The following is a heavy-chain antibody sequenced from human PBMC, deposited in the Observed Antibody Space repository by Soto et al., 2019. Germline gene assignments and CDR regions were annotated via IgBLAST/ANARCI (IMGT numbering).Heavy chain of an antibody. CDR3: ASGRHGDY. CDR2: ISAHTGNT. Sequence: QVHLVQSGAEVKKPGASVKVSCKGSGYAFTTYGITWVRQAPGQGLEWMGWISAHTGNTNYAQKLQGRVTVPRDTSTSSAYMELRSLRPDDTAVYYCASGRHGDYWGQGALVTVSS. CDR1: GYAFTTYG. V-gene: IGHV1-18*01. D-gene: IGHD1-26*01. J-gene: IGHJ4*02.